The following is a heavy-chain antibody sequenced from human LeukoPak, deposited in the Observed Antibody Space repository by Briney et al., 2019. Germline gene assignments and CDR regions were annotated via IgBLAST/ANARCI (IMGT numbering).Heavy chain of an antibody. V-gene: IGHV1-2*04. CDR1: GYTFTGYY. J-gene: IGHJ4*02. CDR2: IKPNNGDT. D-gene: IGHD2/OR15-2a*01. CDR3: ARGIEGGSGYYSKLPGGY. Sequence: ASVKVSCKTSGYTFTGYYMHWVRQAPGQGLEWMGWIKPNNGDTNYAQKFQGWVTMTRDTSISTAYMELNRLKSDDTAVYYCARGIEGGSGYYSKLPGGYWGQGTLVTVSS.